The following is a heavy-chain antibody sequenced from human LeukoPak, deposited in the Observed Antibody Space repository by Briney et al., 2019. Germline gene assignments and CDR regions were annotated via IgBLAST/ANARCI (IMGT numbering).Heavy chain of an antibody. CDR3: ARQTTPFDYFDY. CDR2: ISAYNGNT. D-gene: IGHD4-17*01. J-gene: IGHJ4*02. Sequence: ASVNVSCKASGYTFTSYGISWVRQAPGQGLEWMGWISAYNGNTNYAQKLQGRVTMTTDTSTSTAYMELRSLRSDDTAVYYCARQTTPFDYFDYWGQGTLVTVSS. CDR1: GYTFTSYG. V-gene: IGHV1-18*01.